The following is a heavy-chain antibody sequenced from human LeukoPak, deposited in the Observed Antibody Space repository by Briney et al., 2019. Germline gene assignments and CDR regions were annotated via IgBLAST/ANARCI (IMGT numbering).Heavy chain of an antibody. V-gene: IGHV3-49*04. CDR1: GFTFSSYA. CDR2: IRSKGYGGTT. CDR3: TRDGVVAAPPAHYYYMDV. D-gene: IGHD2-15*01. Sequence: GGSLRLSCAASGFTFSSYAMTWVRQAPGKGLEWVGFIRSKGYGGTTEYAASVKGRFTISRDDSKSMAYLQMNSLKTEDTAIYYCTRDGVVAAPPAHYYYMDVWGKGTTVTIPS. J-gene: IGHJ6*03.